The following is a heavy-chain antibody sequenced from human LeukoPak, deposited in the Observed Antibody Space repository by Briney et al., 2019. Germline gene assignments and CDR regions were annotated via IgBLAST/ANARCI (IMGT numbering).Heavy chain of an antibody. D-gene: IGHD1-1*01. V-gene: IGHV3-30-3*01. J-gene: IGHJ4*02. CDR1: GFTFSSNA. Sequence: PGGSLRLSCAASGFTFSSNAIHWVRQAPGQGLEWVAEISYDGGNTYYADSVKGRFTISRDNSKNTLYLQMNSLRAEDTAVYYCAKEGTGIHFDYWGQGTLVTVSS. CDR3: AKEGTGIHFDY. CDR2: ISYDGGNT.